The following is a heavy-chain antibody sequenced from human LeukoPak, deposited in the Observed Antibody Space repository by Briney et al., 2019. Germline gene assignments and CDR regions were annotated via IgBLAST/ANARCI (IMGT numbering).Heavy chain of an antibody. D-gene: IGHD4-17*01. CDR3: ARYDLRGAFDT. Sequence: PGGSLRLSCAASELTVSSYYMSWVRQAPGKGLEWVSVIYSGGSTYYADSVKGRFTISRDNSMNNLYLQINSLRAEDTAVYFCARYDLRGAFDTWGQGTMVTVSS. J-gene: IGHJ3*02. CDR2: IYSGGST. CDR1: ELTVSSYY. V-gene: IGHV3-53*01.